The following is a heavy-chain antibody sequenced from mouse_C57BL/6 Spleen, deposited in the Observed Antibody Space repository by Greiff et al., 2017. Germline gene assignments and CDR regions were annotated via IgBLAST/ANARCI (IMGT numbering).Heavy chain of an antibody. D-gene: IGHD2-5*01. CDR2: INPNNGGT. J-gene: IGHJ2*01. CDR1: GYTFTDYY. CDR3: ARGYSNYDDY. Sequence: EVQLQQSGPELVKPGASVKISCKASGYTFTDYYMNWVKQSHGKSLEWIGDINPNNGGTSYNQKFKGKATLTVDKSSSTAYMELRSLTSEDSAVYYCARGYSNYDDYWGQGTTLTVSS. V-gene: IGHV1-26*01.